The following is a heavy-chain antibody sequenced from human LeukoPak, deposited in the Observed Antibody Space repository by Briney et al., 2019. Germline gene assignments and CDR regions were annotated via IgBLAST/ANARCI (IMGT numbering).Heavy chain of an antibody. CDR3: AKDGLVGYCSSTSCLGAFDI. V-gene: IGHV3-30*02. D-gene: IGHD2-2*01. CDR1: GFTFSSYG. J-gene: IGHJ3*02. CDR2: IRYDGSNK. Sequence: GGSLRLSCAASGFTFSSYGMHWVRQAPGKGLEWVAFIRYDGSNKYYADSVKGRFTNSRDNSKNTLYLQMNSLRAEDTAVYYCAKDGLVGYCSSTSCLGAFDIWGQGTMVTVSS.